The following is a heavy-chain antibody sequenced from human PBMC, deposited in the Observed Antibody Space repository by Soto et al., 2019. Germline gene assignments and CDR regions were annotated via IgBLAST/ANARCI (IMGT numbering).Heavy chain of an antibody. Sequence: QVQLQQWGAGLLKPSETLSLTCAVYGGSFSGYYWSWIRQPPGKGLEWIGEINHSGSTNYNPSLKSRVTISVDTSKNQFSLKLSSVTAADTAVYYCARGTFVVVPAAMDHYYYYYMDVWGKGTTVTVSS. V-gene: IGHV4-34*01. J-gene: IGHJ6*03. D-gene: IGHD2-2*01. CDR3: ARGTFVVVPAAMDHYYYYYMDV. CDR2: INHSGST. CDR1: GGSFSGYY.